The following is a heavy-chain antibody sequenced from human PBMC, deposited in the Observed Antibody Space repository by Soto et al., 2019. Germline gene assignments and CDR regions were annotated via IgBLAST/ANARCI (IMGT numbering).Heavy chain of an antibody. V-gene: IGHV5-51*01. D-gene: IGHD2-2*01. J-gene: IGHJ4*02. CDR3: ARLSGPAAGVAY. CDR2: VYPGDSDS. CDR1: GYSFNTYW. Sequence: LGEALKISCKGSGYSFNTYWIGGGRQMPGKGLEWMGIVYPGDSDSRYSPSFQGQVTFSADKSISTAYLLWSRLKASGTAMYYCARLSGPAAGVAYRGQRTLVTVSS.